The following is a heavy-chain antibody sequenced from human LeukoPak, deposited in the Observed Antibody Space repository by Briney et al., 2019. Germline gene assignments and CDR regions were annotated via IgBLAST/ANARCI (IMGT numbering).Heavy chain of an antibody. CDR2: ITWDGGRT. D-gene: IGHD1-26*01. CDR1: GFTFDDYG. V-gene: IGHV3-43D*04. J-gene: IGHJ4*02. Sequence: GGFLRLSCAASGFTFDDYGMHWVRQAPGKGLEWVSLITWDGGRTYYADSVKGRFTISRDNSKNSLYLHMNSLRPEDTALYYCVKGGSYHGYFDYWGQGTLVTVSS. CDR3: VKGGSYHGYFDY.